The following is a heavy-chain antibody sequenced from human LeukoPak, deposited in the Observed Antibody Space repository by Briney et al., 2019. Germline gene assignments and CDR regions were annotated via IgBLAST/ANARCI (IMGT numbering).Heavy chain of an antibody. CDR1: GGSIAGFY. CDR3: ARGRYGWLPFDY. Sequence: SETLSLTCTVSGGSIAGFYWSWFRQSPGKGLEWIGYMYYSGSTYYNPSLKSRVSLSVDTSKNQFSLKLSSVTAADTAVYYCARGRYGWLPFDYWGQGTLVTVSS. V-gene: IGHV4-59*12. D-gene: IGHD3-16*01. CDR2: MYYSGST. J-gene: IGHJ4*02.